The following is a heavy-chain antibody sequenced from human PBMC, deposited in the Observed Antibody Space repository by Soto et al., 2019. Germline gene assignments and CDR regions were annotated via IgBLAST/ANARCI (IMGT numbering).Heavy chain of an antibody. CDR2: IYHSGST. J-gene: IGHJ5*02. V-gene: IGHV4-4*02. CDR3: ARVPLYSSGWYEGFDP. CDR1: GGSISSSNW. D-gene: IGHD6-19*01. Sequence: SETLSLTCAVSGGSISSSNWWSWVRQPPGKGLEWIGEIYHSGSTNYNPSLKSRVTISVDKSKNQFSLKLSSVTAADTAVYYCARVPLYSSGWYEGFDPWGQRTLVTVSS.